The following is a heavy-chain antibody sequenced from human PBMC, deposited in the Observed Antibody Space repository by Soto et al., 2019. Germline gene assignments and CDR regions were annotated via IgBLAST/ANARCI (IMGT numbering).Heavy chain of an antibody. V-gene: IGHV3-21*01. CDR1: GFIFNSYS. J-gene: IGHJ6*02. Sequence: LRLSFADSGFIFNSYSIRWVRQGPRTRLEWVSSISSSSSYIYYADSVKGRFTISRDNAKNSLYLQMNSLRAEDTAVYYCARELPGAASPRILGGMDVWGQGTTVTVS. CDR2: ISSSSSYI. D-gene: IGHD6-6*01. CDR3: ARELPGAASPRILGGMDV.